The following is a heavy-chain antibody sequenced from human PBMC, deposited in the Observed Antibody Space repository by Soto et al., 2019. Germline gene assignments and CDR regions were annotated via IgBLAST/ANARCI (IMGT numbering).Heavy chain of an antibody. CDR2: IKQDGSEK. D-gene: IGHD3-16*01. CDR3: ARTLTNYDYIWGSYDL. V-gene: IGHV3-7*01. Sequence: PGGSVRLSCAASGFSFSTYRMSWVRQAPGNGPEWVANIKQDGSEKFYVDSVKGRFTVSRDNAKNSLYLQMNRLRAEDTAVYYCARTLTNYDYIWGSYDLWGQGTMVTVSS. CDR1: GFSFSTYR. J-gene: IGHJ3*01.